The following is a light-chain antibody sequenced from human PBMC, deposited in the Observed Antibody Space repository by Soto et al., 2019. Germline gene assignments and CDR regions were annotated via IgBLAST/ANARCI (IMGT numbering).Light chain of an antibody. J-gene: IGKJ1*01. CDR1: QSVRSN. CDR3: QQRDNWPWT. V-gene: IGKV3-11*01. CDR2: DVS. Sequence: EIVLTQSPATLSLSPGERATLSCRDSQSVRSNLAWYQHKPGQAPRLLIYDVSNRATGIPGRFSGSGFGTDFTLTISNVEPEDFAVYYCQQRDNWPWTFGQGAKVEIK.